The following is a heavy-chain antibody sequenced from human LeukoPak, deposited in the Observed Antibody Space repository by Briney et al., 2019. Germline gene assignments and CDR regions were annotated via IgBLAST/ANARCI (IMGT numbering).Heavy chain of an antibody. J-gene: IGHJ6*03. CDR1: GGSISSYY. V-gene: IGHV4-59*12. Sequence: SETLSLTCTVSGGSISSYYWSWIRQPPGKGLEWIGYIYYSGSTNYNPSLKSRVTISVDTSKNQFSLKLSSVTAADTAVYYCARIYSSSWDTYYYYMDVWGQGTLVTVSS. CDR2: IYYSGST. CDR3: ARIYSSSWDTYYYYMDV. D-gene: IGHD6-13*01.